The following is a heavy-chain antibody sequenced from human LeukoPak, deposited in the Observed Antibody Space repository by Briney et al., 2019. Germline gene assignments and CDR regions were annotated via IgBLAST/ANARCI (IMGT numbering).Heavy chain of an antibody. CDR2: INPAGSET. D-gene: IGHD2-15*01. J-gene: IGHJ4*02. CDR3: ARFGYVAAVDV. CDR1: GFSFSAYW. Sequence: GGSLRLSCAAPGFSFSAYWMTWVRQAPGTGLEWVANINPAGSETYYVDPVEGRFSISRDNAKNLVYLQMNSLRAEDTAVYHCARFGYVAAVDVWGQGTPVTVSS. V-gene: IGHV3-7*01.